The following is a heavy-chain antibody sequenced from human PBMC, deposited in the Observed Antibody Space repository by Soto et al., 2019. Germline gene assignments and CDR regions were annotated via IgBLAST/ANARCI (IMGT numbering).Heavy chain of an antibody. Sequence: ASVKVSCKASGYTFTGYYMNWVRQAPGQGLEWMGWINPNSGGTNYAQKFQGRVTMTRDTSISTAYMELSRLRSDDTAVYYCASYDSSGYYAYYYYGMDVWGQGTTVTVSS. CDR3: ASYDSSGYYAYYYYGMDV. D-gene: IGHD3-22*01. J-gene: IGHJ6*02. CDR1: GYTFTGYY. CDR2: INPNSGGT. V-gene: IGHV1-2*02.